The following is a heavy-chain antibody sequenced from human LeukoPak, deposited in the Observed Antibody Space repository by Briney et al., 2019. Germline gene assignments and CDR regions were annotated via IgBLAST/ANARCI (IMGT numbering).Heavy chain of an antibody. J-gene: IGHJ4*02. CDR3: ARGRGSYSADY. CDR1: GFTFSDYW. D-gene: IGHD1-26*01. Sequence: GGSLRLSCAASGFTFSDYWMHWVRQAPGKGLEWVALLSYDGSNEYYADSVKGRFTISRDNSKNTLYLQMNSLRAEDTAVYYCARGRGSYSADYWGQGTLVTVSS. V-gene: IGHV3-30-3*01. CDR2: LSYDGSNE.